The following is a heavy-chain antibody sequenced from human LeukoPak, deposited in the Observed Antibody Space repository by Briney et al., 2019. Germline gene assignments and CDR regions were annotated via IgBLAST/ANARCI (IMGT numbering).Heavy chain of an antibody. CDR1: GASISSGLYY. V-gene: IGHV4-39*07. Sequence: SETLSLTCTVSGASISSGLYYWNWFRQPAGKGLGWIGRIYYSGSTYYNPSLKSRVTISVDTSKNQFSLKLSSVTAADTAVYYCARRSCSGGTCYESRGWFDSWGQGTLVTVSS. J-gene: IGHJ5*01. CDR2: IYYSGST. CDR3: ARRSCSGGTCYESRGWFDS. D-gene: IGHD2-15*01.